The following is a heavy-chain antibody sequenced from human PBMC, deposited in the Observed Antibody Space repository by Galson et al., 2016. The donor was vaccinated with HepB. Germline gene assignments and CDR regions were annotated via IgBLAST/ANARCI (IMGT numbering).Heavy chain of an antibody. CDR2: IWYDGSNK. D-gene: IGHD3-9*01. V-gene: IGHV3-33*07. CDR3: ARGHYDILTGYYGALDY. J-gene: IGHJ4*02. Sequence: SLRLSCAASGFSFRKYGMYWVRQAPGKGLEWVAVIWYDGSNKNYADSVKGRFTISRDNSKNTLYLQMNSLRAEDTAVYYCARGHYDILTGYYGALDYWGQGTWSPSPQ. CDR1: GFSFRKYG.